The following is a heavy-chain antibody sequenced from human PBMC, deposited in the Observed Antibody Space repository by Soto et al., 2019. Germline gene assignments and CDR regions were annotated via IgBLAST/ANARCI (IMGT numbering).Heavy chain of an antibody. CDR3: VRLIGNSWLDF. J-gene: IGHJ5*01. CDR1: GDSVSSSRVT. CDR2: AYYRSKWYN. D-gene: IGHD1-26*01. Sequence: SQTLSLTCAISGDSVSSSRVTWNWIRQSTSRGLEWLGRAYYRSKWYNDYAESVKSRITINPDTSKNQFSLHLSSVTPEDTAVYYCVRLIGNSWLDFWGQGTQVTVSS. V-gene: IGHV6-1*01.